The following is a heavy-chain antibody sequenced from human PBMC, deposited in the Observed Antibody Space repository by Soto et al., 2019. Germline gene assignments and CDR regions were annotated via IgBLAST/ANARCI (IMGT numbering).Heavy chain of an antibody. CDR2: ISIYNGNT. D-gene: IGHD2-21*01. CDR3: TREGGDNTGYYFAY. CDR1: GYTFTNYG. J-gene: IGHJ4*02. V-gene: IGHV1-18*01. Sequence: QVQLVQSGVEVKKPGASVKASCKTSGYTFTNYGISWVRQAPGQGLEWVGWISIYNGNTKYAQKVQGRVTMTTDTSTSTAYMELRSLRSDDTAIYYCTREGGDNTGYYFAYWGQGTLVTVSS.